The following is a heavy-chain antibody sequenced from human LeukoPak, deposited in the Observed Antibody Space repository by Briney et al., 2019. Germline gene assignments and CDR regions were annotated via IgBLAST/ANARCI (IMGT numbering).Heavy chain of an antibody. J-gene: IGHJ4*02. D-gene: IGHD3-22*01. CDR2: ISGSGGST. CDR3: AESGGIRDYYDSSGYYYDY. V-gene: IGHV3-23*01. Sequence: GGSLRLSCAASGFTFSSYAMSWVRQAPGKGLEWVSAISGSGGSTYYADSVKGRFTISRDNSKNTLYRQMNSLRAEDTAVYYCAESGGIRDYYDSSGYYYDYWGQGTLVTVCS. CDR1: GFTFSSYA.